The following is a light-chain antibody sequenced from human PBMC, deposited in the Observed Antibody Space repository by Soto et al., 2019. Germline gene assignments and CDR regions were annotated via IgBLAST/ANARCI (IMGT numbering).Light chain of an antibody. J-gene: IGKJ5*01. V-gene: IGKV3-11*01. CDR1: QSVSSH. CDR2: GAS. Sequence: EVVLTQSPATLSLSPGDRATLSCRASQSVSSHFAWYQQKSGQAPRLLIYGASNRATGIPPRFSGSGSGTDFTLTLSSLEPEDFAVYYCQQRAGSSTFGQGTRLEIK. CDR3: QQRAGSST.